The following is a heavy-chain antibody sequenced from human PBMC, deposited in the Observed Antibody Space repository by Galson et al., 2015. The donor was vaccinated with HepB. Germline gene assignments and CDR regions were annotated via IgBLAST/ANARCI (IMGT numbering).Heavy chain of an antibody. D-gene: IGHD1-26*01. Sequence: SVKVSCKASGYIFTGYYIRWVRQAPGKGLEWMGWINPFSGGTNFAQKFQGRVTMTRDTSISTVFMELSRLGSDDTAIYYCARSIVGTTFFYYGVDLWGQGTTVTVSS. V-gene: IGHV1-2*02. J-gene: IGHJ6*02. CDR1: GYIFTGYY. CDR3: ARSIVGTTFFYYGVDL. CDR2: INPFSGGT.